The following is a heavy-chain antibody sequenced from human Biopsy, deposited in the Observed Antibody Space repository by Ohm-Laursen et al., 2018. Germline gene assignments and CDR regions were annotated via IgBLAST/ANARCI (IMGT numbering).Heavy chain of an antibody. CDR2: TWDDGSHQ. CDR3: VTDRLDDITKVRGIMTD. Sequence: RSLRLSCAASGFNFSAYGMHWVRQAPDKGLEWVALTWDDGSHQYYADSVKGRFTISRDNSKNSLYLHINTLRVEDTAVYYCVTDRLDDITKVRGIMTDWGQGTLVIVPS. J-gene: IGHJ4*02. D-gene: IGHD3-10*01. CDR1: GFNFSAYG. V-gene: IGHV3-33*01.